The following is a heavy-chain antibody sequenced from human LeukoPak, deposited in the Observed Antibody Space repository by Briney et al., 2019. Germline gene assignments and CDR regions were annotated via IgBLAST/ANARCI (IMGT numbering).Heavy chain of an antibody. CDR2: IYYSGST. CDR1: GGSISSYY. D-gene: IGHD3-3*01. J-gene: IGHJ4*02. CDR3: ARHLGRPPDTIFGVVIMAYFDC. V-gene: IGHV4-59*08. Sequence: PSETLSLTCTVSGGSISSYYWSWIRQPPGKGLEWIGYIYYSGSTNYNPSLKSRVTISVDTSKNQFSLKLSSVTAADTAVYYCARHLGRPPDTIFGVVIMAYFDCWGQGTLVTVSS.